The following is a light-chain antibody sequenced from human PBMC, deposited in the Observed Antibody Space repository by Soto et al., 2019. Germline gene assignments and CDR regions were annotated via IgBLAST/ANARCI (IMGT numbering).Light chain of an antibody. Sequence: DIQMTQSPSTLSASVGDRVTITCLASQSIGRFLAWYQHQPGKAPKLLIYDASTLESGVPSRFSGSGSGTDFTLTISSLEPEDFAVYYCQHSTNGPPAFGPGTKVDI. J-gene: IGKJ3*01. CDR1: QSIGRF. CDR3: QHSTNGPPA. CDR2: DAS. V-gene: IGKV1-5*01.